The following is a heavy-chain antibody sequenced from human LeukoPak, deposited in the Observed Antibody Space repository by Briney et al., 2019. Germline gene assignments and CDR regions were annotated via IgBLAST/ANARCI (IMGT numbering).Heavy chain of an antibody. Sequence: SETLSLTCTVSGGSISSSSYYWGWIRQPPGKGLEWIGSIYYSGSTYYNASLQSRVTISIDMSKNEFSLRLNSVTAADTAMYYCAKSGGYGLIDYWGQGTLVTVSS. CDR3: AKSGGYGLIDY. D-gene: IGHD1-26*01. J-gene: IGHJ4*02. CDR2: IYYSGST. V-gene: IGHV4-39*01. CDR1: GGSISSSSYY.